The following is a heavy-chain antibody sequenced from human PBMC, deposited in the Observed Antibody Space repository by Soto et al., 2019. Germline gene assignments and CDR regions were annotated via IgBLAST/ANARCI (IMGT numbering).Heavy chain of an antibody. CDR2: IYYSGST. D-gene: IGHD6-13*01. Sequence: QVQLQESGPGLVKPSETLSRTCTVSGGSISSYYWSWIRQPPGKGLEWIGYIYYSGSTNYNPSLKSRVTISVDTSKNQFSLKLSSVTAADTAVYYCATATAALPYWYFDLWGRGTLVTVSS. CDR3: ATATAALPYWYFDL. J-gene: IGHJ2*01. CDR1: GGSISSYY. V-gene: IGHV4-59*08.